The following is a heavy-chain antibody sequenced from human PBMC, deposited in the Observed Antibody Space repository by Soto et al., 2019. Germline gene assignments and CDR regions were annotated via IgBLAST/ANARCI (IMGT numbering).Heavy chain of an antibody. CDR2: ISGSGGST. Sequence: PGGSLRLSCAASGFIFSNQAMSWVRQAPGKGLEWVSAISGSGGSTYYADSVKGRFTISRDNSKNTLYLQMNSLRAEDTAVYYCAKGTVVVYCFDYWGQGTLVTVSS. CDR1: GFIFSNQA. V-gene: IGHV3-23*01. J-gene: IGHJ4*02. CDR3: AKGTVVVYCFDY. D-gene: IGHD2-15*01.